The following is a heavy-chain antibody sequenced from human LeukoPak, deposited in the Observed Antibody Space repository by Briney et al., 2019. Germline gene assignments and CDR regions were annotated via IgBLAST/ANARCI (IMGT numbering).Heavy chain of an antibody. CDR1: GGSISSYY. V-gene: IGHV4-59*01. D-gene: IGHD3-10*01. Sequence: PSETLSLTCTVSGGSISSYYWSWIRQPPGMGLEWIGYIDSSGNTNYNPSLKSRVTISVDTSKNQFSLKLTSVTAADTAVYYCASLRWGHTMVFDSWGQGTLVTVSS. CDR2: IDSSGNT. CDR3: ASLRWGHTMVFDS. J-gene: IGHJ4*02.